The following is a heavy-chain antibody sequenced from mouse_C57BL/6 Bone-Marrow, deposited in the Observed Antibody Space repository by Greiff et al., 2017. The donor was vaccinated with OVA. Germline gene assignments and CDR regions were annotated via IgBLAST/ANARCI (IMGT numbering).Heavy chain of an antibody. CDR3: AGYDYDPWFAY. CDR1: GYAFTNYL. V-gene: IGHV1-54*01. J-gene: IGHJ3*01. D-gene: IGHD2-4*01. Sequence: QVQLQQSGAELVRPGTSVKVSCKASGYAFTNYLIEWVKQRPGQGLEWIGVINPGSGGTNYNEKFKGKATLTADKSSSTAYMQLSSLTSEDSAVYFCAGYDYDPWFAYWGQGTLVTVSA. CDR2: INPGSGGT.